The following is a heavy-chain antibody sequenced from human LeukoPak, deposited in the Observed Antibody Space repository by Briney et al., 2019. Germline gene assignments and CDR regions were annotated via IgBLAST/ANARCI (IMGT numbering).Heavy chain of an antibody. CDR2: IYYSGST. V-gene: IGHV4-59*01. J-gene: IGHJ4*02. Sequence: SETLSLTCTVSGGSISSYYRSWIRQPPGKGLEWIGYIYYSGSTNYNPSLKSRVTISVDTSKNQFSLKLSSVTAADTAVYYCARVDSSNWYEYRGYFDYWGQGTLVTVSS. CDR1: GGSISSYY. D-gene: IGHD6-13*01. CDR3: ARVDSSNWYEYRGYFDY.